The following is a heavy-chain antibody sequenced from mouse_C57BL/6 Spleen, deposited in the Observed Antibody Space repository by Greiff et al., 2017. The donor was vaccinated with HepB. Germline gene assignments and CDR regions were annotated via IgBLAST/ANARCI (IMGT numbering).Heavy chain of an antibody. Sequence: EVQLQQSGPELVKPGASVKISCKASGYTFTDYYMNWVKQSHGKSLEWIGDINPNNGGTSYNQKFKGKATLTVDKSSSTAYMELRSLTSEDSAVYYCARRLLITTAPYYFDYWGQGTTLTVSS. D-gene: IGHD1-1*01. V-gene: IGHV1-26*01. CDR1: GYTFTDYY. CDR3: ARRLLITTAPYYFDY. J-gene: IGHJ2*01. CDR2: INPNNGGT.